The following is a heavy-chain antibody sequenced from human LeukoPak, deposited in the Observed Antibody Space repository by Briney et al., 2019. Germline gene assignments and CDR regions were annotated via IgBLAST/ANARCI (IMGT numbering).Heavy chain of an antibody. CDR3: EKDRYDSSGYYYDD. J-gene: IGHJ4*02. D-gene: IGHD3-22*01. CDR2: ISGSGGST. Sequence: GGSLRLSCAASGVTFSSSAMRWVRQAPGKGLEWVSAISGSGGSTYYADSVKGRFTISRDNSKNTLYLQMHSLSAEDTAVYYCEKDRYDSSGYYYDDWGQGTLVTVSS. CDR1: GVTFSSSA. V-gene: IGHV3-23*01.